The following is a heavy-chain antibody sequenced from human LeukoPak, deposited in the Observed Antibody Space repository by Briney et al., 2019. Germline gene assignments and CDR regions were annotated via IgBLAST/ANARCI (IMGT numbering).Heavy chain of an antibody. CDR2: IYYSGST. J-gene: IGHJ6*03. CDR3: ARVKRITMVRGATRYYYYMDV. CDR1: GGSISSSSYY. Sequence: SETLSLTCTVSGGSISSSSYYWGWIRQPPGKGLEWIGSIYYSGSTYYNPSLKSRVTISVDTSKNQFSLKLSSVTAADTAVYYCARVKRITMVRGATRYYYYMDVWGKGTTVTISS. V-gene: IGHV4-39*07. D-gene: IGHD3-10*01.